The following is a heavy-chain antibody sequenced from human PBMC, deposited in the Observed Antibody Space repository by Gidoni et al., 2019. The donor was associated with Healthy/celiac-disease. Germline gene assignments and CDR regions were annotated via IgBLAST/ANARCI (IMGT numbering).Heavy chain of an antibody. D-gene: IGHD4-4*01. J-gene: IGHJ4*02. Sequence: QVQLVESGGGGVQPGRSLRLSCAASGFTSSSYGMHWVGQAPGKGLELVAVISYDGSNKYDADSVKGRFIIARDNTKNTLYLQRNSMRAEDTAVYYCAKGAGTVTLFHGYWGQGTLVTVSS. V-gene: IGHV3-30*18. CDR2: ISYDGSNK. CDR1: GFTSSSYG. CDR3: AKGAGTVTLFHGY.